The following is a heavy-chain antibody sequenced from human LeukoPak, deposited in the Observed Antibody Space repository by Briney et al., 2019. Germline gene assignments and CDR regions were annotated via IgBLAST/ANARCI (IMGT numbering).Heavy chain of an antibody. J-gene: IGHJ4*02. V-gene: IGHV5-51*01. CDR3: AASQGYFDWFH. Sequence: GESLKISCKASGYNFTSYWIGWVRQMPGKGLEWMGIISPADSDTTYSPSFQGQVTISADKSISSAYLQWSSLKASDTAMYYCAASQGYFDWFHWGQGTLVTVSS. CDR2: ISPADSDT. CDR1: GYNFTSYW. D-gene: IGHD3-9*01.